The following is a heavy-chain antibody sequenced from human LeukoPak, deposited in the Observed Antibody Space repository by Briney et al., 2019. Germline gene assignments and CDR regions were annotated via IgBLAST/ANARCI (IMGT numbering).Heavy chain of an antibody. J-gene: IGHJ4*02. D-gene: IGHD4-17*01. CDR1: GFTFSSYG. V-gene: IGHV3-30*02. CDR3: AKVVGYTVTNPFDY. CDR2: IRYDGGNK. Sequence: PGGSLRLSCAASGFTFSSYGMHWVRQAPGKGLEWVAFIRYDGGNKYYADSVKGRFTISRDNSKNTLYLQMNSLRAEDTAVYYCAKVVGYTVTNPFDYWGQGTLVTVSS.